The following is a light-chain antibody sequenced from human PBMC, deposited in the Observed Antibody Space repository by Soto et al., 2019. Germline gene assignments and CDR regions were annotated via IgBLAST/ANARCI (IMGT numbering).Light chain of an antibody. V-gene: IGKV3D-11*02. J-gene: IGKJ4*01. CDR3: QQRTNWQST. CDR2: DAS. Sequence: EIVLTQSPATLSLSPGERATLSCRASQSLSRYLAWYQQKPGQAPSLLIYDASNRATGIPARFSGSGSGTDFTLTISSLEPEDFAAYYCQQRTNWQSTFGGGTKVDIK. CDR1: QSLSRY.